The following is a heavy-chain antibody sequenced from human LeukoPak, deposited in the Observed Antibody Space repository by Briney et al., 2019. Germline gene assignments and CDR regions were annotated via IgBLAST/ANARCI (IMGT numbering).Heavy chain of an antibody. CDR3: ARESYAISGHRYFQD. J-gene: IGHJ1*01. CDR2: IYYREST. Sequence: SETLSLTCTVSGGSINSGGYYWSWIRQHPGKGLEWIGYIYYRESTYYNPSLESRVTISTDTSRHQFFLTLSSVTAADTAVYYCARESYAISGHRYFQDWGQGTLVTVSS. V-gene: IGHV4-31*03. CDR1: GGSINSGGYY. D-gene: IGHD2-8*01.